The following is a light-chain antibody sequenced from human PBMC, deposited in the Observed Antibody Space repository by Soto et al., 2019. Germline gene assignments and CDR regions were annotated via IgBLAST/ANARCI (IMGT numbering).Light chain of an antibody. CDR1: QSVSSSY. V-gene: IGKV3D-15*01. CDR3: QQCNNWPIT. Sequence: DIVLTQSPGTLSLSPGERATLSCRASQSVSSSYLAWYQQKPGQAPRLLIYGASSRATGIPARFSGSGSGTEFTLTISSLQSEDFAVYYCQQCNNWPITFGQGTRLEIK. CDR2: GAS. J-gene: IGKJ5*01.